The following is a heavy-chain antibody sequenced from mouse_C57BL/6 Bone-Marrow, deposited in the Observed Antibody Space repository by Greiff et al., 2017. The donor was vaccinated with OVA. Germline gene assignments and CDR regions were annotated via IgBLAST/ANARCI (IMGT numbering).Heavy chain of an antibody. J-gene: IGHJ1*03. V-gene: IGHV8-8*01. CDR1: GFSLSTFGMG. CDR3: ALYLLWPRRWYFDV. D-gene: IGHD2-2*01. Sequence: VKLVESGPGILQPSPTLSLTCSFSGFSLSTFGMGVGWIRQPSGKGLEWLAYIWWDDDKYYNPALKSRLTISKDTSKNHVFPTIANVDTADTDTYYFALYLLWPRRWYFDVWGTGTTVTVSS. CDR2: IWWDDDK.